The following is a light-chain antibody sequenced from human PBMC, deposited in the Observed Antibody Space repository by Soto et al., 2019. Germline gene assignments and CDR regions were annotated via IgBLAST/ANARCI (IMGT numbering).Light chain of an antibody. CDR3: QQYNDWHLT. J-gene: IGKJ4*01. CDR1: QRINNN. Sequence: ELVMTQSPATLSVSTGERATLSCRARQRINNNLAWYQPKLGHGPRLLIYGATSRATGTPARFSGSGSGTGFTLTISSLQSEDFAIYYCQQYNDWHLTFGGGTKVAIK. CDR2: GAT. V-gene: IGKV3-15*01.